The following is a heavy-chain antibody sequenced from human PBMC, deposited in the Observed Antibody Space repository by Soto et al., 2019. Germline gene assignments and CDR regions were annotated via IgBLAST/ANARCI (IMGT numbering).Heavy chain of an antibody. Sequence: PSETLSLTCTVSGGSISSGDYYWSWIRQPPGKGLEWIGYIYYSGSTYYNPPLKSRVTISVDTSKNQFSLKLSSVTAADTAVYYCARIEGAHTAMVLNSHFDYRGQGTPVTVSS. V-gene: IGHV4-30-4*01. CDR1: GGSISSGDYY. D-gene: IGHD5-18*01. CDR3: ARIEGAHTAMVLNSHFDY. J-gene: IGHJ4*02. CDR2: IYYSGST.